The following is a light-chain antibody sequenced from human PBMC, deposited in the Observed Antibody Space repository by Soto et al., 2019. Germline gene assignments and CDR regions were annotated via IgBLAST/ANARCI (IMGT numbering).Light chain of an antibody. J-gene: IGLJ3*02. V-gene: IGLV4-69*01. CDR1: SGHSTYA. Sequence: QLVLTQSPSASASLGASVKLTCTLSSGHSTYAIAWHQQQPEKGPRYLMKVSNDGTYNKGDGIPDRFSGSSSGAERYLTISSLQSEDEADYYCQTWGTVIRVFGGGTKVTVL. CDR3: QTWGTVIRV. CDR2: VSNDGTY.